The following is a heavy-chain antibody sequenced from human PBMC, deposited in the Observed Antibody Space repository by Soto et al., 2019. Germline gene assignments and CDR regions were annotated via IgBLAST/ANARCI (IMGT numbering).Heavy chain of an antibody. CDR2: IYYSGST. D-gene: IGHD2-2*01. Sequence: QVQLQESGPGLVKPSETLSLTCTVSGGSISSYYWSWIRQPPGKGLEWIGYIYYSGSTNYNPSLKSRVTISVDTSKNQFSLKLSSVTAADTAVYYCARGERWDCSSTSCYYYYGMDVWGQGTTVTVSS. J-gene: IGHJ6*02. V-gene: IGHV4-59*01. CDR3: ARGERWDCSSTSCYYYYGMDV. CDR1: GGSISSYY.